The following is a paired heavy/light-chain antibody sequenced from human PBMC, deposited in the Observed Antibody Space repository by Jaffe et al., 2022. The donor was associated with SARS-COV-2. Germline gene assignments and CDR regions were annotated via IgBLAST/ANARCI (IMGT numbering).Light chain of an antibody. J-gene: IGLJ1*01. Sequence: QSALTQPRSVSGSPGQSVTISCTGTSSDVGGYNYVSWYQQHPGKAPKLMIYDVTKRPSGVPDRFSGSKSGNTASLTISGLQAEDEADYYCCSYAGSYTDYVFGTGTKVTVL. CDR2: DVT. CDR3: CSYAGSYTDYV. CDR1: SSDVGGYNY. V-gene: IGLV2-11*01.
Heavy chain of an antibody. D-gene: IGHD5-18*01. Sequence: EVQLVESGGGLVQPGRSLRLSCAASGFTFEDYAMNWVRQAPGKGLEWVSGITWNSGSIDYADSVKGRFTISRDNAKNSLYLQMNSLRAEDTALYYCAKDRGYTHGFDYWGQGTLVTVSS. V-gene: IGHV3-9*01. CDR1: GFTFEDYA. CDR3: AKDRGYTHGFDY. J-gene: IGHJ4*02. CDR2: ITWNSGSI.